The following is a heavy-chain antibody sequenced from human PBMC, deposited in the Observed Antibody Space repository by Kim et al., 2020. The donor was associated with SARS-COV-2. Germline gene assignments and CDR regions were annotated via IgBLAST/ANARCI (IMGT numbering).Heavy chain of an antibody. CDR3: ARLWRQWLVSSDY. Sequence: YTPSLKSRVTISVDTSKNQFSLKLSSVTAADTAVYYCARLWRQWLVSSDYWGQGTLVTVSS. V-gene: IGHV4-39*01. D-gene: IGHD6-19*01. J-gene: IGHJ4*02.